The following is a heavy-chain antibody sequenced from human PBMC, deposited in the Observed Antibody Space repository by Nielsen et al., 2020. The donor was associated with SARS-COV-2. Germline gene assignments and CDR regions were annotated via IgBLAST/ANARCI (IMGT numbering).Heavy chain of an antibody. V-gene: IGHV3-48*03. CDR2: ISSSGSTI. Sequence: GESLKISCAASGFTFSSYEMNWVRQAPGKGLEWVSYISSSGSTIYYADSVKGRFTISRDNAKNSLYLQMNSLRAEDTAVYYCAREGYGSGSYYKYYYYYGMDVWGQGTTVTVSS. J-gene: IGHJ6*02. D-gene: IGHD3-10*01. CDR3: AREGYGSGSYYKYYYYYGMDV. CDR1: GFTFSSYE.